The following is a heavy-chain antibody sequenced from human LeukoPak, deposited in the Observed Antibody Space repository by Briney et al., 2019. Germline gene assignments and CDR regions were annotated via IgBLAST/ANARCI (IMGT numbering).Heavy chain of an antibody. CDR1: GFRFNNFA. Sequence: GGSLRLSCAASGFRFNNFAMTWVRLTPGKGLEWVSSISGSGGSTYYAEYVKGRFNISRDNSKNTLYLQVNSLRADDTAVYYCAKQMRVGATSSFDYWGQGTLVTVSS. D-gene: IGHD1-26*01. J-gene: IGHJ4*02. CDR3: AKQMRVGATSSFDY. CDR2: ISGSGGST. V-gene: IGHV3-23*01.